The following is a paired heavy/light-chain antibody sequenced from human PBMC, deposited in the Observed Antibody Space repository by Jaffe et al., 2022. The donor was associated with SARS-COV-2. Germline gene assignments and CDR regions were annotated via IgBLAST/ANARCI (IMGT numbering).Light chain of an antibody. V-gene: IGLV7-46*01. CDR3: LLLYSVTWV. J-gene: IGLJ3*02. CDR1: TGAVTSGHY. CDR2: RTS. Sequence: QAVVTQEPSLSVSPGGTVTLTCGSSTGAVTSGHYPQWFQQKPGQAPRTLIHRTSQKHSWTPGRFSGSLLGGKGALTLSGALPEDEADYYCLLLYSVTWVFGGGTRLTVL.
Heavy chain of an antibody. CDR3: GEVSGF. Sequence: EVQMVESGGGLVQPGESLKLSCEASGFTFTNYWMTWVRQAPGKGLEWVANIKPDGSEKYYADSVKGRFTISRDNAKSSIYLQMNSLRGEDTAMYFCGEVSGFWGQGSLVTVSS. CDR2: IKPDGSEK. J-gene: IGHJ4*02. V-gene: IGHV3-7*01. D-gene: IGHD5-12*01. CDR1: GFTFTNYW.